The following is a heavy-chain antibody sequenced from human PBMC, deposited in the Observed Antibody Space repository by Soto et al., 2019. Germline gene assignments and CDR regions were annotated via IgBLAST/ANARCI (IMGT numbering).Heavy chain of an antibody. CDR3: ARGSIAVAGNYYGMDV. Sequence: ASVKVSCKASGYTFTGYYMHWVRQAPGQGLEWMGWINPNSGGTNYAQKFQGWVTMTRDTSISTAYMELSRLRSDDTAVYYCARGSIAVAGNYYGMDVWGQGTTVTVSS. D-gene: IGHD6-19*01. V-gene: IGHV1-2*04. CDR2: INPNSGGT. CDR1: GYTFTGYY. J-gene: IGHJ6*02.